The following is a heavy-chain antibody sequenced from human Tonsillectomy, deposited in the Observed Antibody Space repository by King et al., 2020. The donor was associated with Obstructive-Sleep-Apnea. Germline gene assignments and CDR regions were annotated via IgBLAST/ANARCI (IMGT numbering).Heavy chain of an antibody. CDR3: AKDYRKYFQH. Sequence: VQLVESGGGVVQPGRSLRLSCAASGFTFSSYGMHWVRPAPGKGLEWVAVISYDGSNKYYADSVKGLFTISRDNSKNTLYLQMNSLRAEDTAVYYCAKDYRKYFQHWGQGTLVTVSS. D-gene: IGHD1-26*01. CDR2: ISYDGSNK. V-gene: IGHV3-30*18. CDR1: GFTFSSYG. J-gene: IGHJ1*01.